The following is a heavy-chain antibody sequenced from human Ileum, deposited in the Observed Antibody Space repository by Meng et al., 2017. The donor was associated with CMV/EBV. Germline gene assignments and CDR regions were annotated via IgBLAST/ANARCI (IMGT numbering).Heavy chain of an antibody. J-gene: IGHJ3*02. V-gene: IGHV3-30*02. CDR1: GFTFSSHG. D-gene: IGHD2-2*01. CDR2: IRYDGSNK. CDR3: AKVVLPVAFNRAFDI. Sequence: GESLKISCSASGFTFSSHGMHWVRQAPGKGLEWVACIRYDGSNKYYADSVKGRFTMSRDNSKDTLYLQMNSLRAEDTAVYYCAKVVLPVAFNRAFDIWGQGTMVTVSS.